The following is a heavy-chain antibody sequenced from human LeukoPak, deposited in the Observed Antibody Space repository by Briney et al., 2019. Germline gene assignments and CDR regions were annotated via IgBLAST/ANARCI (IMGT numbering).Heavy chain of an antibody. J-gene: IGHJ3*02. CDR2: ISGSGGST. CDR3: ARTYYDFWSGPDAFDI. D-gene: IGHD3-3*01. Sequence: GGSLRLSCAASGFTFSSYAMSWVRQAPGKGLEWVSAISGSGGSTYYADSVRGRFTISRDNAKNTLYLQMNSLRAEDTAVYYCARTYYDFWSGPDAFDIWGQGTMVTVSS. CDR1: GFTFSSYA. V-gene: IGHV3-23*01.